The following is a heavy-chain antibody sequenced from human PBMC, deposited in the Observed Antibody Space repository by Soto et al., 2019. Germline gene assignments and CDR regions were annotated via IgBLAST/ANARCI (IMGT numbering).Heavy chain of an antibody. Sequence: QVQLVQSGAEVKKPGSSVKVSCKASGGTFSSYAISWVRQAPGQGLEWMGGIIPIFGTANYAQKFQGRVTITADEAKSAAYMELSSLRSEDTAVYYCARGTVATIYYYYYGMDVWGQGTTVTVSS. J-gene: IGHJ6*02. CDR2: IIPIFGTA. CDR3: ARGTVATIYYYYYGMDV. V-gene: IGHV1-69*01. CDR1: GGTFSSYA. D-gene: IGHD5-12*01.